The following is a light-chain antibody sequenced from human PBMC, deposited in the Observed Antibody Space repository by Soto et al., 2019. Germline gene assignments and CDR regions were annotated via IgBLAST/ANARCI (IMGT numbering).Light chain of an antibody. CDR2: DAS. V-gene: IGKV1-5*01. Sequence: DIQMTQSPSTLSASVGDRVTITCRASQIISSWLAWYQQKLGRAPRLLIYDASSLKSGVPSRFSGSGAGTEFTLTISSLQPDDFATYYCQHYKSYSEAFGQGTKVDIK. J-gene: IGKJ1*01. CDR1: QIISSW. CDR3: QHYKSYSEA.